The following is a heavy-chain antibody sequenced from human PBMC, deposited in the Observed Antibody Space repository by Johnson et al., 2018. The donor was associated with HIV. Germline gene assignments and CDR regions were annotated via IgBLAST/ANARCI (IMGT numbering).Heavy chain of an antibody. D-gene: IGHD3-22*01. CDR1: GFTFSSYW. J-gene: IGHJ3*02. V-gene: IGHV3-74*02. CDR3: AAYYDSSGYPRFGDAFDI. CDR2: INSDGSST. Sequence: VQLVESGGGLVQPGGSLRLSCAASGFTFSSYWMHWVRQAPGTGLVWVSRINSDGSSTSYADSVKGRFTISRDNAKNTPYLKMNSLRAEDTALYYCAAYYDSSGYPRFGDAFDIWGQGTMVTVS.